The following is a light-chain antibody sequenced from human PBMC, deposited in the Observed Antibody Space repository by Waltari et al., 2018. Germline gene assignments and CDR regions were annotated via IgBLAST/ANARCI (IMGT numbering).Light chain of an antibody. Sequence: SYELTQPPSVSVSPGQTASIPCSGDKLGDEYACWFQQKPGQSPVLGIYQGSKRPSGIPERFSGSNAGNTATLTISGTQAMDEADYYCQAWDSSIVLFGGGTKLTVL. CDR2: QGS. V-gene: IGLV3-1*01. CDR3: QAWDSSIVL. CDR1: KLGDEY. J-gene: IGLJ2*01.